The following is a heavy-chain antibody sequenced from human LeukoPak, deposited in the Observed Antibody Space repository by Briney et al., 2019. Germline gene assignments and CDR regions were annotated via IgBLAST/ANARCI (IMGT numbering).Heavy chain of an antibody. D-gene: IGHD3-22*01. CDR1: GGSISSGGYF. J-gene: IGHJ3*02. CDR2: IYDSGST. CDR3: AREWGYFHDRGGYLPDAFDI. Sequence: SETLSLTCTVSGGSISSGGYFWNWIRQHPGKGLEWIGSIYDSGSTFYNPSRKSRLSISVDTSKTQFSLRLSSVTAADTAVYYCAREWGYFHDRGGYLPDAFDIWGQGTVVTVSS. V-gene: IGHV4-31*03.